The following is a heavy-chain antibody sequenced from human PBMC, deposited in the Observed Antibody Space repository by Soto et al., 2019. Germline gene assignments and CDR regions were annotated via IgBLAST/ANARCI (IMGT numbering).Heavy chain of an antibody. D-gene: IGHD6-13*01. CDR3: AKAAAAGTYYYGMDV. J-gene: IGHJ6*02. CDR2: ISGSGGST. CDR1: GFTFSSYA. V-gene: IGHV3-23*01. Sequence: EVQLLESGGGLVQPGGSLRLSCAASGFTFSSYAMSWVRQAPGKGLEWGSAISGSGGSTYYADSVKGRFTISRDNSKNTLDLQMNSLRAEDTAVYYCAKAAAAGTYYYGMDVWGQGTTVTVSS.